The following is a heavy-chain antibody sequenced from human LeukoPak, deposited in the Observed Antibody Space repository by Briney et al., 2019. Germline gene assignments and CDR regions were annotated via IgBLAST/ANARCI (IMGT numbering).Heavy chain of an antibody. CDR3: ARTRAAYYGSGPDRDDAFDI. V-gene: IGHV4-61*05. J-gene: IGHJ3*02. CDR1: GDSIISSRYY. Sequence: SETLSLTCTVSGDSIISSRYYWSWIRQPPGKGLEWIGYIYYSGSTNYNPSLKSRVTISVDTSKNQFSLKLSSVTAADTAVYYCARTRAAYYGSGPDRDDAFDIWGQGTMVTVSS. CDR2: IYYSGST. D-gene: IGHD3-10*01.